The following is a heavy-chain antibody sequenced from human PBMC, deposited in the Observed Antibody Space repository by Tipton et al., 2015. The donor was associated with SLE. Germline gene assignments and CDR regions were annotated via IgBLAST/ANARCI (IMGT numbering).Heavy chain of an antibody. D-gene: IGHD5-12*01. CDR1: GSTFDDYT. CDR3: AKAGSGYDGFAAFDI. J-gene: IGHJ3*02. Sequence: GSLRLSCVASGSTFDDYTMHWVRQAPGKGLEWVSVIYTGGDTYYADSVKGRLTISRDNSKNTVYLQMNSLRPEDTAVYYCAKAGSGYDGFAAFDIWGQGTMVTVPS. CDR2: IYTGGDT. V-gene: IGHV3-23*03.